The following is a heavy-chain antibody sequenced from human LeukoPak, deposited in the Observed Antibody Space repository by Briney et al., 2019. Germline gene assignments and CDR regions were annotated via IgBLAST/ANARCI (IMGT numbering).Heavy chain of an antibody. Sequence: SETLSLTCTVSGGSISSYYWSWIRLPPGKGLEWIGYIYYSGSTNYNPSLRSRVTISVDTSKNQFSLKLSSVTAADTAVYYCARAIFGAGFRSWYFDLWGRGTLVTVSS. CDR2: IYYSGST. D-gene: IGHD3-3*01. CDR1: GGSISSYY. V-gene: IGHV4-59*01. CDR3: ARAIFGAGFRSWYFDL. J-gene: IGHJ2*01.